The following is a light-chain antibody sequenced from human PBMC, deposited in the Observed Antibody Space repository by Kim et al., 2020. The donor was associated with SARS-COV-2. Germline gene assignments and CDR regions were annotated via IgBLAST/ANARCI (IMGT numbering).Light chain of an antibody. V-gene: IGLV6-57*04. CDR3: QSYNSSLI. Sequence: NFMLTQPHSVSESPGKTVSISCTHSSGSITSNYVQWYQQRPGSAPTTVIYDNDRRPSGVPDRFSGSIDTSSNSASLTISGLKTADEADYYCQSYNSSLIFGAGTQLTVL. CDR1: SGSITSNY. J-gene: IGLJ2*01. CDR2: DND.